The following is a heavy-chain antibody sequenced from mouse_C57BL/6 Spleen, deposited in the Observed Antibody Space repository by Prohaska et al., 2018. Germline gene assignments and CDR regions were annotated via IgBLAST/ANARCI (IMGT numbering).Heavy chain of an antibody. D-gene: IGHD1-2*01. CDR1: GYTFTSYW. CDR2: IHPNSGST. CDR3: ARGLLRPLYAMDY. J-gene: IGHJ4*01. Sequence: GAELVKPGASVKLSCKASGYTFTSYWMHWVTQRPGQGLEWIGMIHPNSGSTNYNEKFKSKATLTVDKSSSTAYMQLSSLTSEDSAVYYCARGLLRPLYAMDYWGQGTSVTVSS. V-gene: IGHV1-64*01.